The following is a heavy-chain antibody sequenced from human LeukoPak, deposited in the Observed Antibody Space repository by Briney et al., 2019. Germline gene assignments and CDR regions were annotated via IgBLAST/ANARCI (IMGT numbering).Heavy chain of an antibody. CDR1: GYTFTNYG. V-gene: IGHV1-18*01. CDR2: VSVYNGNT. CDR3: ARSVRISDIVVVPAAIDWFDP. D-gene: IGHD2-2*02. Sequence: GASVKVSCKASGYTFTNYGINWMRQAPGQGLEWMGWVSVYNGNTNYAQKLQGRVTMTTDTSTSTAYMELRSLRSDDTAVYYCARSVRISDIVVVPAAIDWFDPWGQGTLVTVSS. J-gene: IGHJ5*02.